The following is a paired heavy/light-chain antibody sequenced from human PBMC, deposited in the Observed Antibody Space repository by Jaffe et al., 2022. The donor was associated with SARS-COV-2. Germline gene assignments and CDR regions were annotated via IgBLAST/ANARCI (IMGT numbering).Light chain of an antibody. J-gene: IGKJ2*01. CDR1: QSLVYSDGDTY. CDR2: KVS. Sequence: DIMMTQSPLSLPVTLGQPASISCRSTQSLVYSDGDTYLNWFQQRPGQSPRRLIYKVSNRDSGVPDRFSGSGSGTDFTLKISRVEAEDVGTYYCMQATQWPYTFGQGTKLEIK. V-gene: IGKV2-30*01. CDR3: MQATQWPYT.
Heavy chain of an antibody. CDR2: INPSGDST. CDR1: GFTFTSYY. Sequence: QVQLVQSGAEVKKPGASVKVSCKASGFTFTSYYMHWVRLAPGQGLEWMGVINPSGDSTTYAHRFHGRVTITRDTPTSTVYMELSNLRSEDTAIYYCARDLCDYWGQGTLVTVSS. J-gene: IGHJ4*02. CDR3: ARDLCDY. V-gene: IGHV1-46*01.